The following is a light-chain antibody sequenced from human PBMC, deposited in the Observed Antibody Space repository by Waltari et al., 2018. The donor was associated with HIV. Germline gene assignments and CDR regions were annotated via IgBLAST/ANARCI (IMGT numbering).Light chain of an antibody. CDR1: QRLVYSDGNSY. CDR3: MQGTHWPVP. Sequence: DVVMTQSPPYLPVTLGQSASISCRSSQRLVYSDGNSYWNWFQQRPGQSPRRRIYSVSNRDSGFPNRFSGSVSGTDFTLKISRVEAEDLGVYYCMQGTHWPVPFGPGTRVDIK. CDR2: SVS. V-gene: IGKV2-30*01. J-gene: IGKJ3*01.